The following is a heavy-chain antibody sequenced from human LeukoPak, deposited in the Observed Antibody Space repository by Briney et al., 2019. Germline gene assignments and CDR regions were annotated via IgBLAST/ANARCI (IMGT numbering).Heavy chain of an antibody. J-gene: IGHJ4*02. CDR2: IYYSGST. D-gene: IGHD3-10*01. CDR3: ARIRYGSGSYYLFDY. CDR1: GDSFSSHY. Sequence: SGTLSLTCTVSGDSFSSHYWSWIRQPPGKGLEWIGHIYYSGSTSYNPSLKSRVTISVDTSKKQFSLKLSSVTAADTAVYYCARIRYGSGSYYLFDYWGQGTLVTVSS. V-gene: IGHV4-59*11.